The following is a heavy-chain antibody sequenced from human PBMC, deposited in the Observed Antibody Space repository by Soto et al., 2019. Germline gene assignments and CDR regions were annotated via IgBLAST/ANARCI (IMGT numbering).Heavy chain of an antibody. J-gene: IGHJ4*02. Sequence: PSETLSLTCTVSDDSIRSYYWSWIRQPPGKGLEWIGYIYDSGSTNYNPSLKSRVTISVDTSKSQFSLKLSSVTAADTAVYYCARDRAYYESSGLYFDYWGQGTLVTVSS. CDR3: ARDRAYYESSGLYFDY. D-gene: IGHD3-22*01. CDR1: DDSIRSYY. CDR2: IYDSGST. V-gene: IGHV4-59*01.